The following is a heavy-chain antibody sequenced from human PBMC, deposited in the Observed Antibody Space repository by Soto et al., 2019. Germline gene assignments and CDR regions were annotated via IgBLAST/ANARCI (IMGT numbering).Heavy chain of an antibody. CDR1: GYTFTRYG. CDR3: ARDPGYSYGSYYFDY. CDR2: ISAYNGNT. J-gene: IGHJ4*02. Sequence: GASVKVSCKASGYTFTRYGISWGRQAPGQGLEWMGWISAYNGNTNYAQKLQGRVTMTTDTSTSTAYMELRSLRSDDTAVYYCARDPGYSYGSYYFDYWGQGTLVTVSS. D-gene: IGHD5-18*01. V-gene: IGHV1-18*01.